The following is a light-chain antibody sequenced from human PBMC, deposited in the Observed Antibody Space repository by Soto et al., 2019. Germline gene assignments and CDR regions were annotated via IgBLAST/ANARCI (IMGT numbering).Light chain of an antibody. CDR2: DAS. V-gene: IGKV3-20*01. CDR1: QSVSSN. CDR3: QQYGSSPPIT. J-gene: IGKJ4*01. Sequence: EIVMTQSPATLSVSPGERATLSCRASQSVSSNLAWYQQKPGQAPRLLIYDASTRATGIPDRFSGSGSGTDFTLTISRLEPEDFAVYYCQQYGSSPPITFGGGTKV.